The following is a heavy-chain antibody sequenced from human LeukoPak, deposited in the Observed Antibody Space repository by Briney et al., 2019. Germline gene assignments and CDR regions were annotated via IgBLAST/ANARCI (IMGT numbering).Heavy chain of an antibody. D-gene: IGHD3-22*01. CDR1: GGSVSSGSYY. CDR3: ARDPAYYYDSSGYLDAFDI. CDR2: IYYSGST. V-gene: IGHV4-61*01. J-gene: IGHJ3*02. Sequence: SETLSLTCTVSGGSVSSGSYYWSWIRQPPGKGLEWIGCIYYSGSTNYNPSLKSRVTISVDTSKNQFSLKLSSVTAADTAVYYCARDPAYYYDSSGYLDAFDIWGQGTMVTVSS.